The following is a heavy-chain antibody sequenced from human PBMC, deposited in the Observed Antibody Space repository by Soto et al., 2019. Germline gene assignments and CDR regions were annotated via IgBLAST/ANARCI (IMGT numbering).Heavy chain of an antibody. CDR3: AKDNRRNYYDSSGYYGGNFDY. V-gene: IGHV3-23*01. CDR2: ISGSGGST. D-gene: IGHD3-22*01. J-gene: IGHJ4*02. CDR1: GFTFSSYA. Sequence: GGSLRLSCAASGFTFSSYAMSWVRQAPGKGLEWVSAISGSGGSTYYADSVKGRFTISRDNSKNTLYLQMNSLRAVDTAVYYCAKDNRRNYYDSSGYYGGNFDYWGQGTLVTVSS.